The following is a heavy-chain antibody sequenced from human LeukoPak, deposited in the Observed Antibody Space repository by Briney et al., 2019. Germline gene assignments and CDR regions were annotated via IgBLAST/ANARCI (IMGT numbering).Heavy chain of an antibody. CDR3: ARVGGYGNLT. CDR1: GGSISSSSYY. D-gene: IGHD5-12*01. Sequence: SETLSLTCTVSGGSISSSSYYWGWIRQPPGKGLEWIGSIYYSGSTYYNPSLKSRVTISVDTSKNQFSLKLSSVTAADTAVYYCARVGGYGNLTWGQGTLVTVSS. CDR2: IYYSGST. V-gene: IGHV4-39*07. J-gene: IGHJ4*02.